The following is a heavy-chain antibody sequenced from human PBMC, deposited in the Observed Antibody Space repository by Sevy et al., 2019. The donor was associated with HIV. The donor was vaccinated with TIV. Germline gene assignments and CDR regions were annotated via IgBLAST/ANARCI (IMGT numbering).Heavy chain of an antibody. V-gene: IGHV3-30*18. CDR1: GFTFSTYG. CDR3: AKAAIVVVTASPNCFDS. Sequence: GGSLRLSCAASGFTFSTYGMHWVRQTPGKGLEWVAVISYDGSNTYYADSVKGRFTISRDNSKNTLSLQMNSLRAEDTAAYYCAKAAIVVVTASPNCFDSWGQGTLVTVSS. D-gene: IGHD2-21*02. CDR2: ISYDGSNT. J-gene: IGHJ4*02.